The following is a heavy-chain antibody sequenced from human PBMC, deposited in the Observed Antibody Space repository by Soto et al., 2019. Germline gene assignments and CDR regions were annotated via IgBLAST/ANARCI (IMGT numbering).Heavy chain of an antibody. CDR3: ARGTVTQPYYYYGMDV. V-gene: IGHV4-30-4*01. CDR2: IYYSGST. CDR1: GGSISSGDYY. J-gene: IGHJ6*02. D-gene: IGHD4-17*01. Sequence: QVQLQESGPGLVKPSQTLSLTCTVSGGSISSGDYYWSWIRQPPGKGLEWIGYIYYSGSTYYNPSLKSRVTISVDTSKNQLSLKLSSVTAADTAVYYCARGTVTQPYYYYGMDVWGQGTTVTVSS.